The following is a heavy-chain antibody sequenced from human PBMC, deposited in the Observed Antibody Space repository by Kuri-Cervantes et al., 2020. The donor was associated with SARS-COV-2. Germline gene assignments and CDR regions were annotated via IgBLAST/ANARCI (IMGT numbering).Heavy chain of an antibody. CDR1: GLTFSSYG. D-gene: IGHD2-2*01. J-gene: IGHJ6*02. Sequence: GGSLRLSCAASGLTFSSYGMHWVRPAPGKGLEWVAVIWYDGSNKYYADSVKGRFTISRDNSKNTLYLQMNSQRAEDTAVYYCARDLGYCSSTSCRYGMDVWGQGTTVTVSS. CDR3: ARDLGYCSSTSCRYGMDV. CDR2: IWYDGSNK. V-gene: IGHV3-33*08.